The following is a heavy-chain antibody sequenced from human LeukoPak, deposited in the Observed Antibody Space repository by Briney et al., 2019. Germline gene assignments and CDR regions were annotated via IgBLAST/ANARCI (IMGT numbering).Heavy chain of an antibody. D-gene: IGHD1-26*01. Sequence: GGSLRLSCAASGFTFSSYSMNWVRQAPGKGLEWVSSISSSSSYIYYADSVKGRFTISRDNAKNSLYLQMNSLRAEDTAVYYCARLPKVGATPTAYCWGQGTLATVSS. CDR2: ISSSSSYI. CDR1: GFTFSSYS. J-gene: IGHJ4*02. V-gene: IGHV3-21*01. CDR3: ARLPKVGATPTAYC.